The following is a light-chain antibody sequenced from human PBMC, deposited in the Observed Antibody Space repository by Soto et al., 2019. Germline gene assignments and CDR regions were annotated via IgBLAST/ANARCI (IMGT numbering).Light chain of an antibody. CDR3: KQFGDSPLT. CDR1: QTVTSNY. Sequence: EIVLTQSPGTLSLSPAERATLSCGASQTVTSNYLAWYQQKPGLAPRLLSYHASNRAPGIPGRFSGSGHGHEFTLTISRLEPEQFDVYYCKQFGDSPLTFGGGTQVEIK. CDR2: HAS. V-gene: IGKV3D-20*01. J-gene: IGKJ4*01.